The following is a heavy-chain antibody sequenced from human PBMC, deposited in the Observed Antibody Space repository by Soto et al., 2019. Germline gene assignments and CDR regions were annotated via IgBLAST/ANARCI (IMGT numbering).Heavy chain of an antibody. CDR2: IIPILGIA. V-gene: IGHV1-69*08. CDR1: GGTFSSYT. CDR3: AREGTTVGPYDY. D-gene: IGHD4-17*01. J-gene: IGHJ4*02. Sequence: QVQLVQSGAEVKKPGSSVKVSCKASGGTFSSYTISWVRQAPGQGLEWMGRIIPILGIANYAQKFQGRVTITADKSTSTAYMELSSLRSEDTAVYYCAREGTTVGPYDYWGQGTLGTVSS.